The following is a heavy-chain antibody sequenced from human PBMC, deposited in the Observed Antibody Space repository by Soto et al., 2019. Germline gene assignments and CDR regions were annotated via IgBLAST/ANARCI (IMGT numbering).Heavy chain of an antibody. CDR2: INVYSDET. Sequence: QIQVVQSGTEVTKPGASVKVSCKASGYSFTSYSFTWVRQAPGQGLEWMGWINVYSDETNYAQKFQDRVTLTTDTFTSTAYMELRNLRSHDTAVYYCTMMIPAASKYFQHWGQGTLVTVTS. CDR3: TMMIPAASKYFQH. J-gene: IGHJ1*01. V-gene: IGHV1-18*01. D-gene: IGHD2-2*01. CDR1: GYSFTSYS.